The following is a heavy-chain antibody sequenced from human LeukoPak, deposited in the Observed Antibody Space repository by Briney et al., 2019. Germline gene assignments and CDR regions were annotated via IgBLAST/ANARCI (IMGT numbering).Heavy chain of an antibody. CDR1: GFIFSSYS. D-gene: IGHD3-22*01. J-gene: IGHJ4*02. CDR3: AKVVHDSSGFNFDY. V-gene: IGHV3-48*01. CDR2: ISGGGGNI. Sequence: GGSLRLSCAASGFIFSSYSMNWVRQAPGKGLEWISYISGGGGNIHYADSVEGRFTISRDNAKNSVYLQMNSLRAEDTAVYYCAKVVHDSSGFNFDYWGQGTLVTVSS.